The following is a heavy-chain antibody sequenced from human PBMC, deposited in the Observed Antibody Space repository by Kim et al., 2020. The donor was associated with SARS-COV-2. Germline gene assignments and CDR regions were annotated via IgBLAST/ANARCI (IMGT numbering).Heavy chain of an antibody. CDR2: IYYSGST. CDR1: GGSISSSSYY. CDR3: ARLGLLWFGEVGYYFDY. V-gene: IGHV4-39*01. J-gene: IGHJ4*02. Sequence: SETLSLTCTVSGGSISSSSYYWGWIRQPPGKGLEWIGSIYYSGSTYYNPSLKSRVTISVDTSKNQFSLKLSSVTAADTAVYYCARLGLLWFGEVGYYFDYWGQGTLVTVSS. D-gene: IGHD3-10*01.